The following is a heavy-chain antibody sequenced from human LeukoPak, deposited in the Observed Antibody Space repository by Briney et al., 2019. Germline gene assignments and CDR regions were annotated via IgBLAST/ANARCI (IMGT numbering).Heavy chain of an antibody. CDR2: INHSGST. V-gene: IGHV4-34*01. J-gene: IGHJ4*02. D-gene: IGHD5-18*01. CDR3: ARVYTAMVTGFDY. Sequence: SETLSLTCAVYGGSFSGYYWSWIRQPPGKGLEWIGEINHSGSTNYNPSLKSRVTISVDTSKNQFSLKLSSVTAADTAVYYCARVYTAMVTGFDYWGQGTLVTVSS. CDR1: GGSFSGYY.